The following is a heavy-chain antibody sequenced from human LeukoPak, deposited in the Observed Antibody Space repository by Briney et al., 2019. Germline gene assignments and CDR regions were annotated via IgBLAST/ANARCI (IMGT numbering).Heavy chain of an antibody. CDR3: ARRDSVFDY. Sequence: TSETLSLTCAVSGGSISSSIWWSWVRQPSGKGLEWIGEIYDSGRTNYNPSLKSRVSISVDKSKNHFSLKLSSVTAADTAVYYCARRDSVFDYWGQGTLVTVSS. J-gene: IGHJ4*02. CDR2: IYDSGRT. V-gene: IGHV4-4*02. CDR1: GGSISSSIW. D-gene: IGHD3/OR15-3a*01.